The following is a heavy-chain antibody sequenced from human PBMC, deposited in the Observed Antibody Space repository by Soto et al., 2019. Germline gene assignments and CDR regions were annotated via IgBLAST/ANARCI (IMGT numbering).Heavy chain of an antibody. D-gene: IGHD5-12*01. J-gene: IGHJ3*02. Sequence: QVPLVQSGAEVKKPGASVKVSCKASGYTFTSYAMHWVRQAPGQRLEWMGWINAGNGNTKYSQKFQGRVTITRDTSASTAYMELSSLRSEDTAVYYCARYGGYDISAFDIWGQGTMVTVSS. V-gene: IGHV1-3*01. CDR2: INAGNGNT. CDR3: ARYGGYDISAFDI. CDR1: GYTFTSYA.